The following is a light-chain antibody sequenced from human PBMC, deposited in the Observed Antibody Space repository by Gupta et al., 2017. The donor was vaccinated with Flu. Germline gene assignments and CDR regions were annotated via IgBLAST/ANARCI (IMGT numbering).Light chain of an antibody. CDR2: EVS. Sequence: SVTISCPGTSSDVGTYNRVSWYQQSPGTAPKLMIYEVSNRPSGVPDRFSGSKSGNTASLTISGHQGEDEADYYCSSNTSIYTFVFGTGTKVTVL. V-gene: IGLV2-18*02. CDR3: SSNTSIYTFV. J-gene: IGLJ1*01. CDR1: SSDVGTYNR.